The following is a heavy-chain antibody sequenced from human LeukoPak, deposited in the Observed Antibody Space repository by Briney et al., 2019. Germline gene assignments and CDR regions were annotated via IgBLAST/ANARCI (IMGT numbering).Heavy chain of an antibody. CDR3: ARALGYCYDSSGYDAFDI. J-gene: IGHJ3*02. V-gene: IGHV4-4*07. CDR1: GGSISSYY. Sequence: SETLSLTCTVSGGSISSYYWSWIRQPAGKGLEWIGRIYTSGSTNYNPPLKSRVTMSVDTSKNQFSLKLSSVTAADTAVYYCARALGYCYDSSGYDAFDIWGQGTMVTVSS. CDR2: IYTSGST. D-gene: IGHD3-22*01.